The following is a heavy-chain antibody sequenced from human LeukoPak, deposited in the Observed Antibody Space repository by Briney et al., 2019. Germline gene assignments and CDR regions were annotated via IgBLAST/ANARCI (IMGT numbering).Heavy chain of an antibody. CDR3: ARDLDDYVEAFDY. J-gene: IGHJ4*02. V-gene: IGHV3-33*01. CDR2: LWYDGSSK. Sequence: GRSLRLSCAASGFSFSSYGMHWVRQAPGKGLEWVAVLWYDGSSKYFADSVKGRFSISSDNSKNTLYLQMNSLRAEDTAVYYCARDLDDYVEAFDYWGQGTLVTVSS. D-gene: IGHD4-17*01. CDR1: GFSFSSYG.